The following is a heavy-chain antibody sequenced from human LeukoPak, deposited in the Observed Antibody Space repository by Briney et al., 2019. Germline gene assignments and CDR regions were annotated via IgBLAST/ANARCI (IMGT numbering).Heavy chain of an antibody. Sequence: SGGSLRLSCAASGFTFSNAWMSWVRQAPGKGLEWVGRIKSKTDGGTTDYAAPVKGRFTISRDDSKNTLYLQMNSLKTEDTAVYYCTTRMITFGGVTEFDYWGQGTLVTVSS. CDR2: IKSKTDGGTT. V-gene: IGHV3-15*01. CDR3: TTRMITFGGVTEFDY. D-gene: IGHD3-16*01. J-gene: IGHJ4*02. CDR1: GFTFSNAW.